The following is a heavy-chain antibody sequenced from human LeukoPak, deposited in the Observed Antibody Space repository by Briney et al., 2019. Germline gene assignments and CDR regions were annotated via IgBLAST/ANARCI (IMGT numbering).Heavy chain of an antibody. Sequence: ASVKVSCKASGYTLTSYGISWVRQAPGQGLEWMGWISAYSGNTKYAQKLQGRVTMTTDTSTSTAYMELRSLRSDDTAVYFCARDPRTVVTSEALDYWGQGTLVTVSS. J-gene: IGHJ4*02. CDR2: ISAYSGNT. CDR3: ARDPRTVVTSEALDY. D-gene: IGHD4-23*01. V-gene: IGHV1-18*01. CDR1: GYTLTSYG.